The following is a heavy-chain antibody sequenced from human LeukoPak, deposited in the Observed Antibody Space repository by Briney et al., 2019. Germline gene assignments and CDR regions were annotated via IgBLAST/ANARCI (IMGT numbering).Heavy chain of an antibody. CDR2: INPSGNT. J-gene: IGHJ6*03. CDR3: AREDSGSYYNFYYFYMDV. Sequence: SETLSLTCSVSGGSFSNHFWSWVRQPAGKGLEWIGRINPSGNTNYNPSLKSRVTLSVDTSKTQFYLSLSSVTAADTAVYYCAREDSGSYYNFYYFYMDVWGKGTTVTISS. D-gene: IGHD3-10*01. V-gene: IGHV4-4*07. CDR1: GGSFSNHF.